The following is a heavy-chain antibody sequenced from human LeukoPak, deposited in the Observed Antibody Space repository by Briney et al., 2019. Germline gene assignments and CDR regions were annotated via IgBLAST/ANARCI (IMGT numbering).Heavy chain of an antibody. V-gene: IGHV3-30*03. CDR2: ISYDGSNK. CDR1: GFTFSTYG. CDR3: ARTGDCTNGICYTADFDY. Sequence: GGSLRLSCAASGFTFSTYGMHWVRQAPGKGLEWVAVISYDGSNKYYADSVKGRFTISRDNSKNTLYLQMNSLRAEDTAIYYCARTGDCTNGICYTADFDYWGQGTLVTVSS. D-gene: IGHD2-8*01. J-gene: IGHJ4*02.